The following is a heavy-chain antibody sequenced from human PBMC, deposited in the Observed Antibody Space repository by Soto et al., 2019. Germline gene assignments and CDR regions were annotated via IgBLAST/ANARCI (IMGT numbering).Heavy chain of an antibody. D-gene: IGHD4-17*01. J-gene: IGHJ3*02. CDR2: IWYDGSNK. Sequence: QVQLVESGGGVVQPGRSLRLSCAASGFTFSSYGMHWVRQAPGKGLEWVAVIWYDGSNKYYADSVKGRFTISRDNSKNTLYLQMNSLRAEDTAVYYCARARTKGQWTTDHSFYIWGQGTMVTVSS. V-gene: IGHV3-33*01. CDR1: GFTFSSYG. CDR3: ARARTKGQWTTDHSFYI.